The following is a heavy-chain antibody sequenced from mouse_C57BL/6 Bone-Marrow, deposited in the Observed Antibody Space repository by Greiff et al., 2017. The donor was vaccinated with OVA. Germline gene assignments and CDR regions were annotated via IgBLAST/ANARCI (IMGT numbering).Heavy chain of an antibody. V-gene: IGHV1-26*01. D-gene: IGHD1-1*01. Sequence: EVQLQQSGPELVKPGASVKISCKASGYTFTDYYMNWVKQSPGKSLEWIGDINPNNGGTSYNQKFKGKATLTVDKSSSTAYMELRSLTSEDSAVYYCARDYYSSSPFAYWGQGTLVTVSA. CDR2: INPNNGGT. CDR3: ARDYYSSSPFAY. J-gene: IGHJ3*01. CDR1: GYTFTDYY.